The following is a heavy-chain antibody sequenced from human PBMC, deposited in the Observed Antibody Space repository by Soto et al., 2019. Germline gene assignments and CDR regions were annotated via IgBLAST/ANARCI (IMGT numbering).Heavy chain of an antibody. CDR2: INHSGST. Sequence: QVQLQQWGAGLLKPSETLSLTCAVYGGSFSGYYWSWIRQPPGKGLEWIGEINHSGSTNYNPSLTSRVTISVDTSKNQFALKLSSVTAADTAVYYCARGGGALYYYGSGSYYNHWGQGTLVTVSS. CDR1: GGSFSGYY. CDR3: ARGGGALYYYGSGSYYNH. D-gene: IGHD3-10*01. J-gene: IGHJ5*02. V-gene: IGHV4-34*01.